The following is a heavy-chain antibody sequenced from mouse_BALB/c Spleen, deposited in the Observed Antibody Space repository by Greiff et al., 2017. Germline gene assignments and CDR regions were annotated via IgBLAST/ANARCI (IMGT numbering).Heavy chain of an antibody. CDR2: ISYDGSN. V-gene: IGHV3-6*02. D-gene: IGHD2-3*01. J-gene: IGHJ4*01. Sequence: DVQLQESGPGLVKPSQSLSLTCSVTGYSITSGYYWNWIRQFPGNKLEWMGYISYDGSNNYNPSLKNRISITRDTSKNQFFLKLNSVTTEDTATYYCASGSYDGYYAMDYWGQGTSVTVSS. CDR1: GYSITSGYY. CDR3: ASGSYDGYYAMDY.